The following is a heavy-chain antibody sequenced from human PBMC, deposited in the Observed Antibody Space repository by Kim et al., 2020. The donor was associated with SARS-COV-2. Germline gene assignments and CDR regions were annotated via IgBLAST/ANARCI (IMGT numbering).Heavy chain of an antibody. CDR3: ARDIREIFGVVIISYPDY. J-gene: IGHJ4*02. CDR2: INPNSGGT. Sequence: ASVKVSCKASGYTFTGYYMHWVRQAPGQGLEWMGWINPNSGGTNYAQKFQGRVTMTRDTSISTAYMELSRLRSDDTAVYYCARDIREIFGVVIISYPDYWGQGTLVTVSS. V-gene: IGHV1-2*02. D-gene: IGHD3-3*01. CDR1: GYTFTGYY.